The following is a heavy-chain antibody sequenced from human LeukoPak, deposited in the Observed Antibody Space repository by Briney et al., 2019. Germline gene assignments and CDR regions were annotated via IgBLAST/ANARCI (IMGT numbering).Heavy chain of an antibody. CDR2: ISWNSGTI. J-gene: IGHJ4*02. Sequence: GRSLRLSCAASGFTFDDYAMHWVRQAPGKGLEWVSGISWNSGTIRYADSVKGRFTISRDNAKNALYLQMNSLRAEDTALYYCAKDKREVAYSSSSGLDYWGQGTLVTVSS. CDR1: GFTFDDYA. CDR3: AKDKREVAYSSSSGLDY. D-gene: IGHD6-6*01. V-gene: IGHV3-9*01.